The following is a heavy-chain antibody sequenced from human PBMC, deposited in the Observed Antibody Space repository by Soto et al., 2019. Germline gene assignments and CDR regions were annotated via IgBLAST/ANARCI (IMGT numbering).Heavy chain of an antibody. V-gene: IGHV1-69*12. CDR3: GPAVRRRHAFDI. D-gene: IGHD6-6*01. CDR2: IIPIFGTA. J-gene: IGHJ3*02. Sequence: QVQLVQSGAEVKKPGSSVKVSCKASGGTFSSYAISWVRQAPGQGLEWMGGIIPIFGTANYAQKFQGRVTFTADESRRPAYLELTSLRCEDTAVYYWGPAVRRRHAFDIWGQGTMVTVSS. CDR1: GGTFSSYA.